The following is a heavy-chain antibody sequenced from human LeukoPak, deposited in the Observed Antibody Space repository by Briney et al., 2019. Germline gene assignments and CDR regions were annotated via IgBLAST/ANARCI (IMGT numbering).Heavy chain of an antibody. D-gene: IGHD3-10*01. CDR3: ATSYYYGSGSRYNYYYGMDV. Sequence: SXVXQAPXXXLEWVXAISGSGGSTYYPASVNVRFTISRDNSKNTLYLQMNSLRAEDTAVYYCATSYYYGSGSRYNYYYGMDVWGQGTTVTVSS. CDR2: ISGSGGST. V-gene: IGHV3-23*01. J-gene: IGHJ6*02.